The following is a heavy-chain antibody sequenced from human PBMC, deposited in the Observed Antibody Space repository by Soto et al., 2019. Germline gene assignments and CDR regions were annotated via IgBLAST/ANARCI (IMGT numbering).Heavy chain of an antibody. V-gene: IGHV3-15*07. J-gene: IGHJ6*02. CDR3: TTDAVVVVVAATGGSYYYYGMDV. Sequence: EVQLVESGGGLVKPGGSLRLSCAASGFTFSNAWMNWVRQAPGKGLEWVGRIKSKTDGGTTDYAAPVKGRFTISRDDSTNTLYLQMNSLKTEDTAVYYCTTDAVVVVVAATGGSYYYYGMDVWGQGTTVTVSS. CDR2: IKSKTDGGTT. CDR1: GFTFSNAW. D-gene: IGHD2-15*01.